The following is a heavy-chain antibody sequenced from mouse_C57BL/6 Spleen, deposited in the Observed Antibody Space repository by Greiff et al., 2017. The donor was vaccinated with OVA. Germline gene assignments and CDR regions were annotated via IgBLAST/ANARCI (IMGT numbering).Heavy chain of an antibody. D-gene: IGHD3-3*01. CDR1: GFTFTDYY. CDR3: ARSQGAVGG. J-gene: IGHJ4*01. Sequence: EVQLVESGGGLVQPGGSLSLSCAASGFTFTDYYMSWVRQPPGKALEWLGFIRNKANGYTTEYSASVKGRFTISRYNTQSILYLQMNALGAEDSATYYCARSQGAVGGWGKGASVTVAS. CDR2: IRNKANGYTT. V-gene: IGHV7-3*01.